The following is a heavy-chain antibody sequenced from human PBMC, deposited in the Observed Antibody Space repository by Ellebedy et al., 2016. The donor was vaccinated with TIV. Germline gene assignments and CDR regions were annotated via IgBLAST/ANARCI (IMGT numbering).Heavy chain of an antibody. CDR2: TNQDGSDK. CDR3: ARGGASSSRYWRN. V-gene: IGHV3-7*01. CDR1: GFAFDTDW. D-gene: IGHD6-13*01. J-gene: IGHJ4*02. Sequence: PGGSLRLSCAAFGFAFDTDWMTWVRQVPGKGLEWVANTNQDGSDKSYVDSVEGRFTISRDNAKYSLFLQMDSLGAEDTAVYYCARGGASSSRYWRNWGQGALVTVSS.